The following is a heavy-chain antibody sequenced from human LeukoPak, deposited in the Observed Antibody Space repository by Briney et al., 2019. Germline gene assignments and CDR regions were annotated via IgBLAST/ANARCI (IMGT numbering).Heavy chain of an antibody. D-gene: IGHD6-19*01. J-gene: IGHJ4*02. CDR3: TRHLFSSGWCFYFDY. Sequence: SETLTLTCTVSGGSITSSDYYWGWIRQPPGKGLEWIGTIRYSGNTYYNPSLKSRVTISVDTSKNQFSLKLSSVTAADTALYYCTRHLFSSGWCFYFDYWGQGALVTVSS. CDR1: GGSITSSDYY. V-gene: IGHV4-39*01. CDR2: IRYSGNT.